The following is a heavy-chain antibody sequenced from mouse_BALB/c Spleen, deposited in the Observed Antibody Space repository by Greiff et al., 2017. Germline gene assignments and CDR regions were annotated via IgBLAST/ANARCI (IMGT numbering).Heavy chain of an antibody. D-gene: IGHD2-1*01. Sequence: EVMLVESGGGLVQPGGSRKLSCAASGFTFSSFGMHWVRQAPEKGLEWVAYISSGSSTIYYADTVKGRFTISRDNPKNTLFLQMTSLRSEDTAMYYCARYGNFPMDYWGQGTSVTVSS. J-gene: IGHJ4*01. CDR2: ISSGSSTI. CDR1: GFTFSSFG. CDR3: ARYGNFPMDY. V-gene: IGHV5-17*02.